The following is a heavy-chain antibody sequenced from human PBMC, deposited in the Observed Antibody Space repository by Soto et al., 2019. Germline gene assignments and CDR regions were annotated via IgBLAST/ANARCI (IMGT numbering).Heavy chain of an antibody. D-gene: IGHD3-10*01. CDR1: GFTVSYNY. V-gene: IGHV3-53*01. CDR2: IYRGGDT. CDR3: ARGMYGSGSYYIGDAFDM. Sequence: LGGSLRLSCAVSGFTVSYNYMNWVRQAPGKGLEWVSVIYRGGDTFYADSVKGRFTISRDNSKNTLYLQMNSLRAEDTAVYYCARGMYGSGSYYIGDAFDMWGQGTMVTVSS. J-gene: IGHJ3*02.